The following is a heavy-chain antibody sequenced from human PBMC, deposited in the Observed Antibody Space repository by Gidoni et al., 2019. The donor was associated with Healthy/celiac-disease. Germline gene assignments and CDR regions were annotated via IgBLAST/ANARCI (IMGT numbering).Heavy chain of an antibody. CDR2: IYWDDDK. J-gene: IGHJ4*02. D-gene: IGHD3-10*01. CDR1: GFSFSTSGVG. V-gene: IGHV2-5*02. CDR3: VHRRFYVSGSYFSY. Sequence: QITLKESGPTLVKPTQTLTLTCTFPGFSFSTSGVGVGWIRQPPGKALEWLALIYWDDDKRYSPSLMSRLTVTRDTSKNQVVLTMTNMDPVDTATYYCVHRRFYVSGSYFSYWGQGVLVTVSS.